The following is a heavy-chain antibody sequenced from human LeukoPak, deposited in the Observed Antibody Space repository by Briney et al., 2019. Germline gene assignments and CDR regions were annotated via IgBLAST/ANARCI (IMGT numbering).Heavy chain of an antibody. V-gene: IGHV3-66*01. Sequence: PGGSLRLSCAASGFTVSSNYMSWVRQAPGKGLEWVSVIYSGGSTDYSDSVKGRCTISRDNSKNTLYLQMNSLRAEDTAVYYCARDLLLRYFDWSSHYYGMDVWGQGTTVTVSS. CDR1: GFTVSSNY. J-gene: IGHJ6*02. CDR3: ARDLLLRYFDWSSHYYGMDV. CDR2: IYSGGST. D-gene: IGHD3-9*01.